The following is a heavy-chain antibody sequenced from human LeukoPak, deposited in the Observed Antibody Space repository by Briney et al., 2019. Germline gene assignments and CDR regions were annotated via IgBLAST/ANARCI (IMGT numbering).Heavy chain of an antibody. V-gene: IGHV3-7*03. Sequence: GGSLRLSCAASGFTFSKYWMSWVRQAPGKGLEWVANIKQDGSEKYYVDSVRGVFTFSRDNGNNSLFQQINSLGSEDAAVYCCATVPPGTILVHYLHYWGQGTLDTVSS. J-gene: IGHJ4*02. CDR2: IKQDGSEK. D-gene: IGHD3-3*01. CDR3: ATVPPGTILVHYLHY. CDR1: GFTFSKYW.